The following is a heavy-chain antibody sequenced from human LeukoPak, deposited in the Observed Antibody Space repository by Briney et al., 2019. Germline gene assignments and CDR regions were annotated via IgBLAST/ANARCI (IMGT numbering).Heavy chain of an antibody. J-gene: IGHJ4*02. V-gene: IGHV3-74*01. D-gene: IGHD6-13*01. CDR3: ARGRAAAGTVIQD. CDR2: ISSDESRT. CDR1: GFTFSSYW. Sequence: GSLRLSCAASGFTFSSYWMHWVRQAPGKGLVWVSRISSDESRTDYADSVKGRFTISRDHAKNTLYLQMNSLRVEDTAVYYCARGRAAAGTVIQDWGQGTLVTVSS.